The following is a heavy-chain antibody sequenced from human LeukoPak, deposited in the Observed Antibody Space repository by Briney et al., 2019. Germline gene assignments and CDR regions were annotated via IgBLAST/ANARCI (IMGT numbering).Heavy chain of an antibody. CDR3: ARIRGYDYVWGSYLFDY. CDR1: GGSISSGDYY. J-gene: IGHJ4*02. V-gene: IGHV4-30-4*01. CDR2: IYYSGST. D-gene: IGHD3-16*01. Sequence: SETLSLTCTVSGGSISSGDYYWSWIRQAPGKGLEWIGYIYYSGSTYYNPSLKSRVTISVDTSKNQFSLKLSSVTAADTAVYYCARIRGYDYVWGSYLFDYWGQGTLVTVSS.